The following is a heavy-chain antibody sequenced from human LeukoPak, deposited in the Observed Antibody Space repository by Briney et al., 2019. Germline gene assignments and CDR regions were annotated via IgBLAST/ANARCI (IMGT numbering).Heavy chain of an antibody. J-gene: IGHJ4*02. CDR3: ARSRSNCGGDCYDFDY. CDR2: IYYSGST. Sequence: PSETLSLTCTVSGGSISSGGYYWSWIRQHPGKGLEWIGYIYYSGSTDYNPSLKSRFTMSVDTSKNQFSLKLSSVTAADTAVYYCARSRSNCGGDCYDFDYWGQGTLVTVSS. V-gene: IGHV4-31*03. CDR1: GGSISSGGYY. D-gene: IGHD2-21*02.